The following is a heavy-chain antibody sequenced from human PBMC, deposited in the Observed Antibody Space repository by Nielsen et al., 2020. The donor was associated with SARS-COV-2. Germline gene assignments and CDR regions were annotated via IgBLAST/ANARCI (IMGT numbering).Heavy chain of an antibody. J-gene: IGHJ6*02. D-gene: IGHD3-3*01. CDR2: IDPSDSYS. V-gene: IGHV5-10-1*01. Sequence: VRQMPGKGLEWMGRIDPSDSYSDYSPSFQGHVTISADKSISTAYLQWNSLKASDTAMYYCARHHVLRFLEWPAFGMDVWGQGTTVTVSS. CDR3: ARHHVLRFLEWPAFGMDV.